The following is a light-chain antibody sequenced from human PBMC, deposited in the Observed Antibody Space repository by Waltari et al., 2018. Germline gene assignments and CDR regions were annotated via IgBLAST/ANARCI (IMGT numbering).Light chain of an antibody. CDR1: GPNIGACSD. V-gene: IGLV1-40*01. CDR2: GSS. CDR3: QSYDTSLSVV. J-gene: IGLJ3*02. Sequence: QSVLTPPPSVPGSPGPRVPISFTGHGPNIGACSDVHWYQQLPRAAPKLLIYGSSSRPLGVPDRFFGSTSGTSASLAITGLQAEDEADYYCQSYDTSLSVVFGGGTKLTVL.